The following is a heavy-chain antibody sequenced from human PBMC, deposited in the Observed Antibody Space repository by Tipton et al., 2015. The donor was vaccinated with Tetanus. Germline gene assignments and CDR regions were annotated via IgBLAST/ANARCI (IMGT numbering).Heavy chain of an antibody. CDR2: IKQDGGEK. CDR3: ARVRGYYSSPTCSGIDY. J-gene: IGHJ4*02. CDR1: GFTFNTYW. D-gene: IGHD2-2*01. V-gene: IGHV3-7*01. Sequence: SLRLSCAASGFTFNTYWMTWVRQVPGKGLEWVANIKQDGGEKYCVDSVKGRFTISRDNARNSLYLQMNSLRAEDTAVYYCARVRGYYSSPTCSGIDYWGQGTLVTVSS.